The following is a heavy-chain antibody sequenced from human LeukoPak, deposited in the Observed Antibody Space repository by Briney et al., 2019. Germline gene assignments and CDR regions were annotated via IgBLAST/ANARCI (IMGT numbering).Heavy chain of an antibody. Sequence: PGGSLRLPCAASGFTFSSYAMSWVRQAPVKGLEWVSAISGSGGSTYYADSVKGRFTISRDNSKNTPYLQMNSLRAEDTAVYYCAKDTPGLDLFFDYWGQGTLVTVSS. CDR3: AKDTPGLDLFFDY. CDR2: ISGSGGST. V-gene: IGHV3-23*01. J-gene: IGHJ4*02. CDR1: GFTFSSYA.